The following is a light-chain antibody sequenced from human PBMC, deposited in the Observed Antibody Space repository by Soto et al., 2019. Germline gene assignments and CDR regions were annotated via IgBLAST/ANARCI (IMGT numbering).Light chain of an antibody. J-gene: IGKJ1*01. CDR1: QDVRNW. CDR3: QQVHRLPRT. CDR2: PSS. V-gene: IGKV1-12*01. Sequence: DIQMTQSPSFVSASVGDRVTITCRASQDVRNWLAWYQQKPGQAPKLLIYPSSSLQSGVPARFSGSASGTEFTLTISSLQPEDFATYYCQQVHRLPRTFGQGTRVEI.